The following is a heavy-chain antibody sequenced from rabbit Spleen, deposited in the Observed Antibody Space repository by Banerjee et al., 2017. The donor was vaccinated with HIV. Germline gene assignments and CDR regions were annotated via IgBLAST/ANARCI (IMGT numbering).Heavy chain of an antibody. CDR2: IYAGSSGST. CDR3: ARDLDGVIGWNFGW. Sequence: QSLEESGGGLVKPGASLTLTCKASGFSLNSGYDMCWVRQAPGKGLEWIACIYAGSSGSTYSATWAKGRFTITRSTSLNTVTLQLNSLTAADTATYFCARDLDGVIGWNFGWWGPGTLVTVS. D-gene: IGHD4-1*01. J-gene: IGHJ6*01. V-gene: IGHV1S40*01. CDR1: GFSLNSGYD.